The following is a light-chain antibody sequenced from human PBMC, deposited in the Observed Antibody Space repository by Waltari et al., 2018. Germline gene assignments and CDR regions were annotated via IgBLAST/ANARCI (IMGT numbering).Light chain of an antibody. CDR3: CSYAGSYTHVV. Sequence: QSALTQPRSVSGSPGQSVTISCTGPSSDVGGYDYVSWYQHHPGKAPKILICDVTKRPSGVPDRFSGSKSGNTASLTISGLQAEDEADYYCCSYAGSYTHVVFGGGTKLTVL. J-gene: IGLJ2*01. CDR2: DVT. CDR1: SSDVGGYDY. V-gene: IGLV2-11*01.